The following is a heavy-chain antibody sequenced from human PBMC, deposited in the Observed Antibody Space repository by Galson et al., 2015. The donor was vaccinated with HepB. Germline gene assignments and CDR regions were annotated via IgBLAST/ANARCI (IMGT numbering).Heavy chain of an antibody. D-gene: IGHD5-18*01. CDR1: GFTFSSYA. CDR2: ISYDGNNN. J-gene: IGHJ4*02. V-gene: IGHV3-30*04. Sequence: SLRLSCAASGFTFSSYAMHWVRQAPGKGLDWVAVISYDGNNNYYADSVKGRFTISRDNSKNTPYLQMKSLRAEDTAVYYCARGVDTSMLTGDDYWGQGTLVTVSS. CDR3: ARGVDTSMLTGDDY.